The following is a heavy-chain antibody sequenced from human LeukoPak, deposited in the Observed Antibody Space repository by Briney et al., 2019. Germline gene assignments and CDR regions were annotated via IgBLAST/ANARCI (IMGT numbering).Heavy chain of an antibody. Sequence: PSETLSLTCAVYGGSFSGYYWSWIRQPPGKGLEWIGEINHSGSTNYNPSLKSRVTISVDTSKNQLSLKLSSVTAADTAVYYCARTHCSGGSCYLRVFDYWGQGTLVTVSS. D-gene: IGHD2-15*01. V-gene: IGHV4-34*01. CDR2: INHSGST. J-gene: IGHJ4*02. CDR1: GGSFSGYY. CDR3: ARTHCSGGSCYLRVFDY.